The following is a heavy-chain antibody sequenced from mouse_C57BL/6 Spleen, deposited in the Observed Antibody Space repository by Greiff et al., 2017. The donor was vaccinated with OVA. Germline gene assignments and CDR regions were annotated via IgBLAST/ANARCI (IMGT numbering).Heavy chain of an antibody. CDR1: GYSITSGYY. CDR3: AREGEFITTVVTYFDV. Sequence: DVKLVESGPGLVKPSQSLSLTCSVTGYSITSGYYWNWIRQFPGNKLEWMGYISYDGSNNYNPSLKNRISITRDTSKNQFFLKLNSVTTEDTATYYCAREGEFITTVVTYFDVWGTGTTVTVSS. D-gene: IGHD1-1*01. V-gene: IGHV3-6*01. CDR2: ISYDGSN. J-gene: IGHJ1*03.